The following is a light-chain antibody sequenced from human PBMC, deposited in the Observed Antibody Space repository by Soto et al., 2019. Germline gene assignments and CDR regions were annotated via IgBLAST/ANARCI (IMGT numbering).Light chain of an antibody. CDR2: DVS. V-gene: IGLV2-14*01. J-gene: IGLJ1*01. Sequence: QSVLTQPASVSGSPGQSITVSCTGTSSDVGGYNYVSWYQQHPGKVPQLMIYDVSNRPSGVSNRFSGSKSGNTASLTISGLQAEDEADYYCSSYTSSNTYAFGTGTKVTVL. CDR3: SSYTSSNTYA. CDR1: SSDVGGYNY.